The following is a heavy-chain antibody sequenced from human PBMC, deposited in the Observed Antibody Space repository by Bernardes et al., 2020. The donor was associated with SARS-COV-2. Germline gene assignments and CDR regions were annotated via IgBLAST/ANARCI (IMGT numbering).Heavy chain of an antibody. Sequence: QTPSLTCVISGDSVSSNSASWNLLRQSPSRGLEWLGRTYYRSQWYNDYGVSVKGRITINPDTSKNQFSLRLSSVTPEDTAVYYCARRTVTYGTDVWGQGTTVTVSS. CDR2: TYYRSQWYN. D-gene: IGHD4-17*01. J-gene: IGHJ6*02. CDR1: GDSVSSNSAS. CDR3: ARRTVTYGTDV. V-gene: IGHV6-1*01.